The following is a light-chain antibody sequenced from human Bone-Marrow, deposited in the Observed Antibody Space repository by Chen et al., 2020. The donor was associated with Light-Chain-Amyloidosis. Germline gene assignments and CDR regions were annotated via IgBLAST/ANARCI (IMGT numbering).Light chain of an antibody. CDR2: EVS. V-gene: IGLV2-14*01. CDR1: SSDVGGYNH. Sequence: QSALTQPASVSGSPGQSITISCTGTSSDVGGYNHVSWYQHHPGKAPKLMIYEVSNRPSGISNRFSGSKSGNTASLSISGLQAEDEADYYCSSYTSSVNYVFGSGTKVTVL. J-gene: IGLJ1*01. CDR3: SSYTSSVNYV.